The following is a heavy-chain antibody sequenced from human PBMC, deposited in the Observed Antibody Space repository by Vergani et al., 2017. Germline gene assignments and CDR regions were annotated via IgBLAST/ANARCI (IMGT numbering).Heavy chain of an antibody. J-gene: IGHJ4*02. Sequence: EVQLLESGGGLVQPGGSLRLSCAASGFTFSSYAMSWVRQAPGQGLEWVSAISGSCGSTYYADSVKGGFTISRDNSKNTLYLQMNSRRGEDTAVYYCAKGDGGSSWYILNYWGQGTLVTVSS. CDR1: GFTFSSYA. D-gene: IGHD6-13*01. CDR3: AKGDGGSSWYILNY. CDR2: ISGSCGST. V-gene: IGHV3-23*01.